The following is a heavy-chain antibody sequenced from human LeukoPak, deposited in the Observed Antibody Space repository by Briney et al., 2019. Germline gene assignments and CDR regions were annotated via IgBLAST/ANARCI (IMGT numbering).Heavy chain of an antibody. Sequence: GGSLRLPCAASGFTFSSYGMHWVRQAPGKGLEWGAFIRYDGSNKYYADSVKGRFTSSRDNSKNTLYLQMNSLRAEDTAVYYCAKDAEDNVVVVAASFDYWGQGTLVTVSS. CDR3: AKDAEDNVVVVAASFDY. V-gene: IGHV3-30*02. D-gene: IGHD2-15*01. CDR2: IRYDGSNK. J-gene: IGHJ4*01. CDR1: GFTFSSYG.